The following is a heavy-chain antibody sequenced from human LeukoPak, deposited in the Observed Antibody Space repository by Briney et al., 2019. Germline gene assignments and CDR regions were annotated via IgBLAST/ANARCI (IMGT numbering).Heavy chain of an antibody. Sequence: GGSLRLSCAASGFTFSSYSMNWVRQAPGKGLEWVSSISSSSSYIYYADSVKGRFIISRDNAKNSLYLQMNSLRADDTAVYYCASDDWFGEKTKYNFDYWGHGTLVIVSS. CDR2: ISSSSSYI. J-gene: IGHJ4*01. D-gene: IGHD3-10*01. CDR3: ASDDWFGEKTKYNFDY. CDR1: GFTFSSYS. V-gene: IGHV3-21*01.